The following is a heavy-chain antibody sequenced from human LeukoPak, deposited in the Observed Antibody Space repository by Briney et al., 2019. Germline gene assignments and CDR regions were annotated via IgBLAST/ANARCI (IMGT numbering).Heavy chain of an antibody. CDR1: GGSISSSISY. J-gene: IGHJ3*02. CDR2: LHYSGST. V-gene: IGHV4-39*01. CDR3: ARRPVSMNAFDI. Sequence: SETLSLTCTVSGGSISSSISYWGWIRQPPGKGLEWIGSLHYSGSTYYCPSLKSRATISVDMSENQFSLKLSSVTATDTAVYYCARRPVSMNAFDIWGQGTVVIVSS. D-gene: IGHD3-10*01.